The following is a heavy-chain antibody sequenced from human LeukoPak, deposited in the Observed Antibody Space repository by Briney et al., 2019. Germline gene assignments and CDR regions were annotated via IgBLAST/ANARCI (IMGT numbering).Heavy chain of an antibody. V-gene: IGHV5-51*01. J-gene: IGHJ3*02. CDR1: GYSFTSYW. D-gene: IGHD3-22*01. CDR2: IYPGDSDT. Sequence: GESLKISCKGSGYSFTSYWIGWVRQMPGKGLEWMGIIYPGDSDTRYSPSFQGQVTISADKSISTAYLQWSSLKASDTAMYYCARHRVYYYDSSGYPPDDAFDIWGQGTMVTVSS. CDR3: ARHRVYYYDSSGYPPDDAFDI.